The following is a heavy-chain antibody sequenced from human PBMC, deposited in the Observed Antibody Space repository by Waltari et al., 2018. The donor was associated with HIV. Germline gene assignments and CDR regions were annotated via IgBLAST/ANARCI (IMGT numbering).Heavy chain of an antibody. CDR3: ARGQGLGTFDC. CDR1: GYSISSGYY. CDR2: IHHSGST. V-gene: IGHV4-38-2*01. D-gene: IGHD6-19*01. Sequence: QVHLQESGPGLVKSSETLSLTCAVSGYSISSGYYWGWIRQPPGKGLEWIGIIHHSGSTDYNPSLKRRVTISADTSNNQFSLKVSSGTAADTAVYYCARGQGLGTFDCWGQGTLVTVSS. J-gene: IGHJ4*02.